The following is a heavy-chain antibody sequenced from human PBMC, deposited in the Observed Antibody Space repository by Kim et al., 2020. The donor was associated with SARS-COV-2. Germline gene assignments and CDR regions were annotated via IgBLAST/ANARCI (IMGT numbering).Heavy chain of an antibody. V-gene: IGHV3-11*06. J-gene: IGHJ3*02. D-gene: IGHD3-3*02. CDR2: ISRNSYYT. CDR1: GFIFSDYY. Sequence: GGSLRLSCAASGFIFSDYYMTWIRQAPGKGLEWVSYISRNSYYTNYADSVKGRFTTSRDDAKNSLYLQMNSLRAEDTAVYYCASDLVGISIAAFDIWGLGAIGTVSS. CDR3: ASDLVGISIAAFDI.